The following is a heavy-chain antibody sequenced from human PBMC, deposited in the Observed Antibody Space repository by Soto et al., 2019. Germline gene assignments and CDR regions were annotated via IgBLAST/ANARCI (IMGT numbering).Heavy chain of an antibody. J-gene: IGHJ5*02. CDR2: IIPILGIA. CDR3: ARDQEEGGYYKRGNWFDP. V-gene: IGHV1-69*08. D-gene: IGHD3-22*01. Sequence: QVQLVQSGAEVKKPGSSVKVSCKASGGTFSSYTISWVRQAPGQGLEWMGRIIPILGIANYAQKFQGRVTITADKSTSTAYMELSRLRSEDTAVYYCARDQEEGGYYKRGNWFDPWGQGTLVTVSS. CDR1: GGTFSSYT.